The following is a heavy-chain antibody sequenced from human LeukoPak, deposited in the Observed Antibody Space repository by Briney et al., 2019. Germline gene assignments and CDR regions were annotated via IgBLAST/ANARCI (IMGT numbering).Heavy chain of an antibody. Sequence: SETLSLTCTVSGGSISSYYWSWIRQPPGKGLEWIGYIYYSGSTNYNPSLKSRVTISVDTSKNQFSLTLSSVSAADTAVYYCARAPGSYGDYPFDSWGQGTLVTVSS. CDR2: IYYSGST. J-gene: IGHJ4*02. D-gene: IGHD4-17*01. V-gene: IGHV4-59*01. CDR1: GGSISSYY. CDR3: ARAPGSYGDYPFDS.